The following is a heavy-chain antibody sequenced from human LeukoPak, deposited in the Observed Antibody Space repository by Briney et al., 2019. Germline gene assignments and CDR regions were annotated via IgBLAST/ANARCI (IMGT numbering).Heavy chain of an antibody. CDR1: GGSISGSNYY. CDR2: VYYSGST. V-gene: IGHV4-39*01. Sequence: SETLSLTCTVSGGSISGSNYYWGWIRQPPGKGLEWIGVVYYSGSTYYSSSFKSRVTISVDTSKNQFSLKLSSVTAADTAVYYCARIRGLGCSGGSCYYYYYMDVWGKGTTVTVSS. D-gene: IGHD2-15*01. J-gene: IGHJ6*03. CDR3: ARIRGLGCSGGSCYYYYYMDV.